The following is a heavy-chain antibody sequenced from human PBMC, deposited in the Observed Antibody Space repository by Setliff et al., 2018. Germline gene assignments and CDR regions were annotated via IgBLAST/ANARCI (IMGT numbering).Heavy chain of an antibody. CDR2: IYTSGST. J-gene: IGHJ4*02. CDR3: ARVGGADYYDSSGYYFLKQYYFDY. Sequence: SEALSLTCTVSGGSISSGSYYWSWIRQPAGKGLEWIGHIYTSGSTNYNPSLKSRVTISVDTSKNQFSLKLSSVTAADTAVYYCARVGGADYYDSSGYYFLKQYYFDYWGQGTLVTVSS. V-gene: IGHV4-61*09. CDR1: GGSISSGSYY. D-gene: IGHD3-22*01.